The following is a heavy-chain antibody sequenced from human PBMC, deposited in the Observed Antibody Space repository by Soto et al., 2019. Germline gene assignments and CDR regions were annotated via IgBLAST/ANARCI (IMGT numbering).Heavy chain of an antibody. CDR3: ARHALQYCGGDCYLLPYFDL. CDR1: GFTFSGSA. J-gene: IGHJ2*01. CDR2: IRSKANNYAT. Sequence: EVQLVESGGGLVQPGGSLKLSCAASGFTFSGSAMHWVRQASGKGLEWVGRIRSKANNYATVYAASVKGRFTISRDDSKYTAHLKMNSLKPEDAAVYYCARHALQYCGGDCYLLPYFDLWGRGTLVTVSS. V-gene: IGHV3-73*02. D-gene: IGHD2-21*02.